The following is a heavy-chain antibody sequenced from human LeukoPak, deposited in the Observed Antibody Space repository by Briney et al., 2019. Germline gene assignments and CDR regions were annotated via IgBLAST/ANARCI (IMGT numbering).Heavy chain of an antibody. CDR2: ISGSGGST. J-gene: IGHJ4*02. CDR1: GFTFSSYA. V-gene: IGHV3-23*01. CDR3: AKGHYDSRGYYTYHFDC. Sequence: PGGSLGLSCAASGFTFSSYAMSWVRQAPGKGLEWVSAISGSGGSTYYADSVKGRFTISRDNSKNTLYLQMNSLSAEDTAVYYCAKGHYDSRGYYTYHFDCWGQGSLVTVSS. D-gene: IGHD3-22*01.